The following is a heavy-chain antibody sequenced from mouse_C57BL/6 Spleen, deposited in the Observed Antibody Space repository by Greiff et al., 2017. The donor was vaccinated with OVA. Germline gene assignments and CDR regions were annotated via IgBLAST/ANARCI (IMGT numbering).Heavy chain of an antibody. CDR2: IWSGGST. D-gene: IGHD1-1*01. V-gene: IGHV2-2*01. J-gene: IGHJ4*01. Sequence: VKLVESGPGLVQPSQSLSITCTVSGFSLTSYGVHWVRQSPGKGLEWLGVIWSGGSTDYNAAFISRLSISKDNSKSQVFFKMNSLQADDTAIYYCARNPYYYGSGAMDYWGQGTSVTVSS. CDR1: GFSLTSYG. CDR3: ARNPYYYGSGAMDY.